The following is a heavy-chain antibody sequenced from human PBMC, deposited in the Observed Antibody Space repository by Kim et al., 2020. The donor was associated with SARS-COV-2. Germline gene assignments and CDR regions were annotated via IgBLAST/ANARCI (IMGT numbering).Heavy chain of an antibody. J-gene: IGHJ4*02. CDR3: AKDGWGYSGSGGPPCYSFDY. V-gene: IGHV3-23*01. D-gene: IGHD3-10*01. Sequence: RFTIARDNSQNTLYLQMSSLRGEDTAVYYCAKDGWGYSGSGGPPCYSFDYWGQGTLVTVSS.